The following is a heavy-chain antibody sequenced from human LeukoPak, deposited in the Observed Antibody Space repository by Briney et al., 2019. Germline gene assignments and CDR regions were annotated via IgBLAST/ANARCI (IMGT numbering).Heavy chain of an antibody. CDR1: TFTFSSYT. J-gene: IGHJ4*02. CDR2: ISPSGNSK. D-gene: IGHD3-10*01. Sequence: AGGSLRLSCAASTFTFSSYTMNWVRQAPGKGLEWVSSISPSGNSKYHADSVKGRFTISRDNAENSLYMQMNSLRAEDTGVYYCVRDFLGESGAGGYWGQGTLVTVSS. V-gene: IGHV3-21*01. CDR3: VRDFLGESGAGGY.